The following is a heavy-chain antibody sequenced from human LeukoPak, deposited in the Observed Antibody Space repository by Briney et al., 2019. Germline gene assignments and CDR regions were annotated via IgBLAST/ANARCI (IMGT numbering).Heavy chain of an antibody. CDR1: GGSISSSSYY. CDR2: IYYSGGT. J-gene: IGHJ4*02. V-gene: IGHV4-39*01. CDR3: ARQASGSYYNY. Sequence: SETLSLTCTVSGGSISSSSYYWGWIRQPPGTGLEWIGSIYYSGGTYYNPSLKSRVTISVDTSKNQFSLKLSSVTAADTAVYYCARQASGSYYNYWGQGTLVTVSS. D-gene: IGHD3-10*01.